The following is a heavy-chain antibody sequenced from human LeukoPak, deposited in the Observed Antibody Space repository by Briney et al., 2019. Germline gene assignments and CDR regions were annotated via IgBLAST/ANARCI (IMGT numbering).Heavy chain of an antibody. Sequence: ASVKASYKASGYTFTGYYMHWVRQSPGQGLEWMGWINPNSGGTNYAQKFQGRVTMTRDTSISTAYMELSRLRSDDTAVYYCAIDLRNNCIDSCGQGTLVTVSS. CDR1: GYTFTGYY. CDR3: AIDLRNNCIDS. V-gene: IGHV1-2*02. CDR2: INPNSGGT. J-gene: IGHJ5*01.